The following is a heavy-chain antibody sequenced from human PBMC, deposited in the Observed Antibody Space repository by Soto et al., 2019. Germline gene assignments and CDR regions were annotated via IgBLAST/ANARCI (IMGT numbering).Heavy chain of an antibody. Sequence: GGSLSLSCAASGFSFSRFEMNWVRQAPGKGLEWVSYISISGAITYYADSVRGRFTISRDNTKNSLHLQMNSLRAGDTAVYYCARVGQWLVPAYYYYDMDVWGRGTTVTVSS. CDR2: ISISGAIT. CDR3: ARVGQWLVPAYYYYDMDV. V-gene: IGHV3-48*03. CDR1: GFSFSRFE. J-gene: IGHJ6*02. D-gene: IGHD6-19*01.